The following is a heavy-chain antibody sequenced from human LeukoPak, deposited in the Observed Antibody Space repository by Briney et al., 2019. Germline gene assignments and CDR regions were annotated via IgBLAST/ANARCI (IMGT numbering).Heavy chain of an antibody. CDR3: ARHPRDDYGGFGLDS. Sequence: KPSETLSLTCTVSGGSIRANSYYWAWIRQPPRKGLEWIGTLYYNGSTYLNPSLKSRVTISVDTSRNHLSLSLNSVTAADTATYYCARHPRDDYGGFGLDSWGQGILVSVYS. V-gene: IGHV4-39*01. J-gene: IGHJ4*02. D-gene: IGHD4-23*01. CDR2: LYYNGST. CDR1: GGSIRANSYY.